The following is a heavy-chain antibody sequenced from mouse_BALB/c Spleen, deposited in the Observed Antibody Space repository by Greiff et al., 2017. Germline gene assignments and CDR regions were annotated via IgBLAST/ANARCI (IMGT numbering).Heavy chain of an antibody. Sequence: EVKRVESGGGLVQPGGSRKLSCAASGFTFSSFGMHWVRQAPEKGLEWVAYISSGSSTIYYADTVKGRFTISRDNPKNTLFLQMTSLRSEDTAMYYCARSGVKDFDYWGQGTTLTVSS. CDR3: ARSGVKDFDY. D-gene: IGHD1-3*01. J-gene: IGHJ2*01. V-gene: IGHV5-17*02. CDR1: GFTFSSFG. CDR2: ISSGSSTI.